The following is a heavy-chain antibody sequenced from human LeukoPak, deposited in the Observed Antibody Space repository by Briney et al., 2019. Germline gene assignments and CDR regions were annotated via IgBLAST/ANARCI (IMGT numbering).Heavy chain of an antibody. J-gene: IGHJ4*02. CDR1: GYTFTGYY. CDR3: ARDLVHDYGDYDDY. Sequence: GASVKVSCKASGYTFTGYYIHWVRQAPGQGLEWMGWINPNSGGTNYAQKFQGRVTMTRDTSISTAYMELSRLRSDDTAVYYCARDLVHDYGDYDDYWGQGTLVTVSS. CDR2: INPNSGGT. V-gene: IGHV1-2*02. D-gene: IGHD4-17*01.